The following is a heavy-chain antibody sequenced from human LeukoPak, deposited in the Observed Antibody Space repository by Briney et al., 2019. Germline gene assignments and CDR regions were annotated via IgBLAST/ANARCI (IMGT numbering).Heavy chain of an antibody. J-gene: IGHJ4*02. CDR2: ISAYNGNT. D-gene: IGHD3-10*01. CDR3: ARGLGSGSYEDY. V-gene: IGHV1-18*01. CDR1: GYTFTSYD. Sequence: ASVKVSCKASGYTFTSYDINWVRRATGQGLEWMGWISAYNGNTNYAQKLQGRVTMTTDTSTSTAYMELRSLRSDDTAVYYCARGLGSGSYEDYWGQGTLVTVSS.